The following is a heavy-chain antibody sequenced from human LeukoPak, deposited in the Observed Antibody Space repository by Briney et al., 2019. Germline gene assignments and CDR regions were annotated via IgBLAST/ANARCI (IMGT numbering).Heavy chain of an antibody. CDR1: GYSISSGYY. D-gene: IGHD4-17*01. CDR3: ARGSTVTEYYYYYYMDV. J-gene: IGHJ6*03. Sequence: PSETLSLTCTVSGYSISSGYYWGWIRQPPGKGLEWIGSIYHSGSTYYNPSLKSRVTISVDTSKNQFSLKLSSVTAADTAVYYCARGSTVTEYYYYYYMDVWGKGTTVTVSS. V-gene: IGHV4-38-2*02. CDR2: IYHSGST.